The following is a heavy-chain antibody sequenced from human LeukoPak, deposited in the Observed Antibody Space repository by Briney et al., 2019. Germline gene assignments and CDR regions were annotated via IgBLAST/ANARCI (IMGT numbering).Heavy chain of an antibody. CDR2: IIPIFGTA. V-gene: IGHV1-69*05. CDR1: GGTFSSYA. Sequence: ASXXVSCKASGGTFSSYAISWVRQAPGQGLEWMGRIIPIFGTANYAQKFQGRVTITTDESTSTAYMELSSLRSEDTAVYYCARGELVAGFDYWGQGTLVTVSS. J-gene: IGHJ4*02. D-gene: IGHD6-6*01. CDR3: ARGELVAGFDY.